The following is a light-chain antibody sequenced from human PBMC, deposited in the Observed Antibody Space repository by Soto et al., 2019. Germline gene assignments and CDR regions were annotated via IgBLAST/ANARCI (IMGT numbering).Light chain of an antibody. J-gene: IGLJ1*01. Sequence: QSVLTQPASVSGSPGQSITISCTGTSSDVGGYNYVSWYQQHPGKAPKLMIYDVSNRPSGVSNRFSGSKSGNTASLTISGLQADDEADYYCSSYTSSSTPQYVFGTGTKLTVL. CDR1: SSDVGGYNY. V-gene: IGLV2-14*01. CDR2: DVS. CDR3: SSYTSSSTPQYV.